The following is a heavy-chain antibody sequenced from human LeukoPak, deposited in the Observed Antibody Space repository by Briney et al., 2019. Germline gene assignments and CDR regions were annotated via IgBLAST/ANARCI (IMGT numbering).Heavy chain of an antibody. CDR1: GFSFNSYW. V-gene: IGHV3-7*03. D-gene: IGHD6-19*01. Sequence: PGGSLRLSCAASGFSFNSYWMNWVRQAPGKGLEWVANINQNGSEKYYVDSVKGRFTISRDNAKNSLYLQMSSLRADDTAVYYCAKDYSGWDEIYWGQGTLVTVSS. J-gene: IGHJ4*02. CDR3: AKDYSGWDEIY. CDR2: INQNGSEK.